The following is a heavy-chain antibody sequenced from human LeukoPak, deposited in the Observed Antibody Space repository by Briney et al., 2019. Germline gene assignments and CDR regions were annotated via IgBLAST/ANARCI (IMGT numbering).Heavy chain of an antibody. CDR1: GGSISSYY. Sequence: SETLSLTCTVSGGSISSYYWIWIRQPPGKGLEGIGYIYYSGSTNYNPSLKSRGTISVDTSKHQFSLKLSSVTAADTAVYYCERVSRMGADYWGQGTLVTVSS. CDR2: IYYSGST. D-gene: IGHD1-26*01. V-gene: IGHV4-59*01. J-gene: IGHJ4*02. CDR3: ERVSRMGADY.